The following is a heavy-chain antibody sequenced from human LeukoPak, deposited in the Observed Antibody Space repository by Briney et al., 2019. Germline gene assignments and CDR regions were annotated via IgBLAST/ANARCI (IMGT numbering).Heavy chain of an antibody. J-gene: IGHJ4*02. D-gene: IGHD3-10*01. Sequence: GGSLRLSCAASGFTFSSYAMSWVRQAPGKGLEWVANIKQDGSEKYYVDSVKGRFTISRDNAKNSLYLQMNSLRAEDTAVYYCAELYYGSGNWGQGTLVTVSS. CDR2: IKQDGSEK. CDR1: GFTFSSYA. V-gene: IGHV3-7*01. CDR3: AELYYGSGN.